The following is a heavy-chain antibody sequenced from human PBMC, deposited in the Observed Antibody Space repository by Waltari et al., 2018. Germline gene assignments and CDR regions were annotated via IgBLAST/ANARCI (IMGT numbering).Heavy chain of an antibody. D-gene: IGHD4-17*01. CDR2: INHSGST. CDR3: ARALDYGDYGDGLQAFDP. V-gene: IGHV4-34*01. Sequence: QVQLQQWGAGLLKPSETLSLTCAVYGGSFSGYYWSWILQPPGKGLAWIGEINHSGSTNYNPSLKSRVTISEDTSKNQYSLKLSSVTAADTAVYYCARALDYGDYGDGLQAFDPWGQGTRVTVSS. J-gene: IGHJ5*02. CDR1: GGSFSGYY.